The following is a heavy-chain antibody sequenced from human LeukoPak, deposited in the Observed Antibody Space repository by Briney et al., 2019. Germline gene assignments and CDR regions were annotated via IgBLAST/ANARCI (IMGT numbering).Heavy chain of an antibody. Sequence: SETLSLTCTVSGGSITGSHWSWLRQSAGKGLEWIGRIYSSGTTNYNPSPKSRVTMSLDTSKNQFSLRLSSMTAADTAVYYCARGAYSFDYWGQGTLVTVSS. CDR1: GGSITGSH. J-gene: IGHJ4*02. CDR3: ARGAYSFDY. CDR2: IYSSGTT. V-gene: IGHV4-4*07.